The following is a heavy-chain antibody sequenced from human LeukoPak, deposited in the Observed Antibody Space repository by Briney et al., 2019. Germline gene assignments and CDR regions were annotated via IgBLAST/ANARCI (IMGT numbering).Heavy chain of an antibody. CDR3: ARDRSSSWAPYGLDV. D-gene: IGHD6-13*01. Sequence: PSDTLSLTCSVSGAPINSYYWSWIRQPAGKGQAWTGLIYSSGNANYNPSLKCRVTMSVDTSKNHFSLKLSSVTAADTAVYYCARDRSSSWAPYGLDVWGQGSTVTVSS. V-gene: IGHV4-4*07. J-gene: IGHJ6*02. CDR1: GAPINSYY. CDR2: IYSSGNA.